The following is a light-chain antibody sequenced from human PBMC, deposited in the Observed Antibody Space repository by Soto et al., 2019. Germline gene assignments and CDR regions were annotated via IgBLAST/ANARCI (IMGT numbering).Light chain of an antibody. V-gene: IGKV3-15*01. CDR3: QQYDIWPPT. J-gene: IGKJ1*01. CDR1: QSVSTN. Sequence: DIVLTQSPGTLSLSPGERVTLSCRASQSVSTNLAWFQQKPGQTPRLLFNGASTRATGIPARFTGSGSGTEFILTISSLQSEDFAVYYCQQYDIWPPTFGQGTKVDIK. CDR2: GAS.